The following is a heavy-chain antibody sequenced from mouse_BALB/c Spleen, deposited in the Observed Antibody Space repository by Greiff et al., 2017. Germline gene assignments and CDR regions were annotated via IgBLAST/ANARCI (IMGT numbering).Heavy chain of an antibody. D-gene: IGHD2-1*01. CDR2: IYPGSGST. J-gene: IGHJ3*01. Sequence: QVQLKQSGPELVKPGASVKMSCKASGYTFTDYVISWVKQRTGQGLEWIGEIYPGSGSTYYNEKFKGKATLTADKSSNTAYMQLSSLTSEDSAVYFCAGGDGNYVPSWFAYWGQGTLVTVSA. CDR1: GYTFTDYV. V-gene: IGHV1-77*01. CDR3: AGGDGNYVPSWFAY.